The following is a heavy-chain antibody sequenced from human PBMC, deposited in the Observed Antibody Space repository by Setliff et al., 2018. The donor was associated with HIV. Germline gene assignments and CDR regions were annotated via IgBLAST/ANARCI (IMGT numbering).Heavy chain of an antibody. CDR3: AKATGLGAAGKIDS. CDR2: ISGRSGRT. CDR1: GFTFSRYW. D-gene: IGHD6-13*01. Sequence: GGSLRLSCGASGFTFSRYWMHWVRQTPGKGLVWVSGISGRSGRTYYADSVKGRFSISRDNSKNTLFLQMDRLRAEDTALYYCAKATGLGAAGKIDSWGQGTLVTVSS. J-gene: IGHJ4*02. V-gene: IGHV3-23*01.